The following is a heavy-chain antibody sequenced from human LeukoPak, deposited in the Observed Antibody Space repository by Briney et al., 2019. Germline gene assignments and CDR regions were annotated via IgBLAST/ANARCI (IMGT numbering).Heavy chain of an antibody. CDR2: IYSGGST. CDR1: GFTLRSNY. D-gene: IGHD4-17*01. CDR3: ARALGGDYDA. V-gene: IGHV3-66*01. J-gene: IGHJ5*02. Sequence: GGSLRLSCAVSGFTLRSNYMSWVRQAPGKGLEWVSIIYSGGSTYYADSMKGRFTISRDNSKNTLFLQMNSLRVEDTAVYYCARALGGDYDAWGQGTLVTVSS.